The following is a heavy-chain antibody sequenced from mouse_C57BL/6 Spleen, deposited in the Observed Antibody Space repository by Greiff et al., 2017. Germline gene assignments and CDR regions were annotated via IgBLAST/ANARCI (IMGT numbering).Heavy chain of an antibody. V-gene: IGHV10-3*01. Sequence: EVQLVESGGGLVQPKGSLKLSCAASGFTFNTSAMHWVRQAPGKGLEWVARIRSKSSNYATYYADSVKNKFTISGDDSQSMLYMQMNNLKTVDTAMYYCVRAEDYVDYWGQGTTLTVSS. CDR3: VRAEDYVDY. CDR2: IRSKSSNYAT. CDR1: GFTFNTSA. J-gene: IGHJ2*01.